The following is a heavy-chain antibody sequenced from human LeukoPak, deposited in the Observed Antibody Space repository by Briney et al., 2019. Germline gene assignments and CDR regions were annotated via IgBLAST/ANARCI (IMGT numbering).Heavy chain of an antibody. V-gene: IGHV4-34*01. CDR1: GGSFSGYY. CDR3: ARRLRLGELSFRPWDY. Sequence: PSETLSLTCAVYGGSFSGYYWSWIRQPPGKGLEWIGEINHSGSTNYNPSLKSRVTISVDTSKNQFSLKLSSVTAADTAVYYCARRLRLGELSFRPWDYWGQGTLVTVSS. D-gene: IGHD3-16*02. CDR2: INHSGST. J-gene: IGHJ4*02.